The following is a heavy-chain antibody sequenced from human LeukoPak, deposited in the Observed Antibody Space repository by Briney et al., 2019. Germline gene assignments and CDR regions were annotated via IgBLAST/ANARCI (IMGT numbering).Heavy chain of an antibody. V-gene: IGHV3-49*03. Sequence: GGSRGLSGTASGFTFGVLALSWFGQAPGKGWGGVGFFGSKAYGGTTEYAASVKGRFTISRDDSKSIAYLQMNSLKTEDTAVYYCARDPNGDYIGAFEFWGLGTMVTVSS. D-gene: IGHD4-17*01. CDR2: FGSKAYGGTT. CDR1: GFTFGVLA. CDR3: ARDPNGDYIGAFEF. J-gene: IGHJ3*01.